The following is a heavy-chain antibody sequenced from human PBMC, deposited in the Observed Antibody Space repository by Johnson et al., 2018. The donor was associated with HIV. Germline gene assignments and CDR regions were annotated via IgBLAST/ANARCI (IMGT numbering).Heavy chain of an antibody. V-gene: IGHV3-30*04. J-gene: IGHJ3*02. D-gene: IGHD7-27*01. CDR2: ISYDGSNK. CDR3: ARQLATGDDAFDI. Sequence: QVQLVESGGGVVQPGRSLRLSCAASGFTFSSYAMHWVRQAPGKGLEWVAVISYDGSNKYYVDSVKGRFTISRDNAKNSLYLQMNSLRAEDTAVYYCARQLATGDDAFDIWGQGTMVTVSS. CDR1: GFTFSSYA.